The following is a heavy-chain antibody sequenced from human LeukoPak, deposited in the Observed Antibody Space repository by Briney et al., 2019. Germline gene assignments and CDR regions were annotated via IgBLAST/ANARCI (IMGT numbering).Heavy chain of an antibody. D-gene: IGHD3-16*01. CDR2: IYSGGST. CDR1: GFTVSSNY. CDR3: ARLRWGYYFDY. J-gene: IGHJ4*02. Sequence: GGSLRLSCAASGFTVSSNYMSWVRQAPGKGLEWVSAIYSGGSTYYADSVKGRFTISRDNSKNTLYLQMNSLRAEDTAVYYCARLRWGYYFDYWGQGTLVTVSS. V-gene: IGHV3-53*01.